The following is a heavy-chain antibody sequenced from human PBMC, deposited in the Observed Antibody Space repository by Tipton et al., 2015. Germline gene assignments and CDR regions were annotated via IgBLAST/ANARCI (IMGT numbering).Heavy chain of an antibody. CDR3: AKDSQPHYYDSSGYGTFDY. V-gene: IGHV3-73*01. J-gene: IGHJ4*02. CDR2: IRSKVNSYAT. CDR1: GFNFNASA. Sequence: GSLRLSCVTSGFNFNASALYWVRQASGKGLEWVGRIRSKVNSYATEYGTSVIGRFTFSRDDSQNTAYLQMNSLKTEDTAVYYCAKDSQPHYYDSSGYGTFDYWGQGTLVTVSS. D-gene: IGHD3-22*01.